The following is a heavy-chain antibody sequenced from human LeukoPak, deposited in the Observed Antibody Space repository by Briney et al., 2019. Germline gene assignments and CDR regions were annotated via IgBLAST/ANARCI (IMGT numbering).Heavy chain of an antibody. Sequence: GASVKVSCKVSGYTLTELSMHWVRQAPGKGLEWMGGFDPEDGETIYTQKFQGRVTMTEDTSTDTAYMELSSLRSEDTAVYYCATGDGYNSRVFDYWGQGTLVTVSS. J-gene: IGHJ4*02. V-gene: IGHV1-24*01. CDR2: FDPEDGET. D-gene: IGHD5-24*01. CDR1: GYTLTELS. CDR3: ATGDGYNSRVFDY.